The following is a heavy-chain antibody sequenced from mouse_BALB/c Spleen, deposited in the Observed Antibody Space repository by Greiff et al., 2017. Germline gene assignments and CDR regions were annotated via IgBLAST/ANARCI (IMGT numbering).Heavy chain of an antibody. J-gene: IGHJ4*01. Sequence: EVQGVESGGGLVQPGGSRKLSCAASGFTFSSFGMHWVRQAPEKGLEWVAYISSGSSTIYYADTVKGRFTISRDNPKNTLFLQMTSLRSEDTAMYYCARLDYGSSYYYAMDYWGQGTSVTVSS. CDR2: ISSGSSTI. CDR1: GFTFSSFG. CDR3: ARLDYGSSYYYAMDY. D-gene: IGHD1-1*01. V-gene: IGHV5-17*02.